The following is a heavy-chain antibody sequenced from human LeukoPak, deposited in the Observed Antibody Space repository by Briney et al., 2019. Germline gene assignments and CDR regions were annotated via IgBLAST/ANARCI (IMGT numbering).Heavy chain of an antibody. V-gene: IGHV3-9*03. CDR1: GFTFDDYA. CDR2: ISWNSGSI. J-gene: IGHJ4*02. Sequence: PGRSLRLSCAASGFTFDDYAMHWVRQAPGKGLEWVSGISWNSGSIGYADSVKGRFTISRDNAKNSLYLQMNSLRAEDMALYYCAKDRYGYYYDSSGSAVFDYWGQGTLVTVSS. CDR3: AKDRYGYYYDSSGSAVFDY. D-gene: IGHD3-22*01.